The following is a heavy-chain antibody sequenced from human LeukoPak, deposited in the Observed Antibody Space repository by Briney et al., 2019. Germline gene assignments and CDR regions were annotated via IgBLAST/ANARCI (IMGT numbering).Heavy chain of an antibody. J-gene: IGHJ4*02. CDR2: IIPIFGTA. CDR3: AVTVAGTFPDY. Sequence: ASVKLSCKASGGTFSSYTISWVRQAPGQGLEWMGGIIPIFGTANYAQKFQGRVTFAADESTSTAYMELSSLRSEDTAVYCCAVTVAGTFPDYWGQGTLVTVPS. CDR1: GGTFSSYT. D-gene: IGHD6-19*01. V-gene: IGHV1-69*13.